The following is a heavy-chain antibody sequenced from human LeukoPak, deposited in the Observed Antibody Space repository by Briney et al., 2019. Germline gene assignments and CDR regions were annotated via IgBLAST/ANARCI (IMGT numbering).Heavy chain of an antibody. CDR3: AIGYCSGGSCYWFDP. CDR2: IIPIFGTA. D-gene: IGHD2-15*01. V-gene: IGHV1-69*06. CDR1: GYTFTGYY. J-gene: IGHJ5*02. Sequence: ASVKVSCKASGYTFTGYYMHWVRQAPGQGLEWMGGIIPIFGTANYAQKFQGRVTITADKSTSTAYMELSSLRSEDTAVYYCAIGYCSGGSCYWFDPWGQGTLVTVSS.